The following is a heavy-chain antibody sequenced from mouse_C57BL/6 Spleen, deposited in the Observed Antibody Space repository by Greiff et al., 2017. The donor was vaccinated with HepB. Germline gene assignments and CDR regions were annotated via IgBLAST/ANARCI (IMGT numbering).Heavy chain of an antibody. V-gene: IGHV1-69*01. CDR2: IDPSDSYT. Sequence: VQLQQPGAELVMPGASVKLSCKASGYTFTSYWMHWVKQRPGQGLEWIGEIDPSDSYTNYNQKFKGKSTLTVDKSSSTAYMQLSSLTSEDSAVYYCARRDDGYWFAYWGQGTLVTVSA. D-gene: IGHD2-3*01. CDR1: GYTFTSYW. J-gene: IGHJ3*01. CDR3: ARRDDGYWFAY.